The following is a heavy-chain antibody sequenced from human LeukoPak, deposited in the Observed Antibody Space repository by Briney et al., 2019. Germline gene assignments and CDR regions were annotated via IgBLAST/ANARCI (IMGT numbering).Heavy chain of an antibody. CDR3: ARALGY. J-gene: IGHJ4*02. Sequence: PSETLSLTCAVYGESFSGYYWSWIRQPPGKGLEWIGEINHSGSTNYNPSLKSRVTISVDTSKNQFSLKLSSVTAADTAVYYCARALGYWGQGTLVTVSS. V-gene: IGHV4-34*01. CDR1: GESFSGYY. CDR2: INHSGST.